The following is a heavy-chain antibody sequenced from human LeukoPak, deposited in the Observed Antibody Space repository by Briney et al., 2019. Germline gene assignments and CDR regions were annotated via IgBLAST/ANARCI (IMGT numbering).Heavy chain of an antibody. CDR1: GFTFSNYA. Sequence: PGGSLRLSCAASGFTFSNYAMSWVRQAPGKGLEWVSPISGSGGSAYYADSVKGRFTISRDNSKNTLYLQMNSLRAEDTAVYYCANLLRGVVVPYYDYWGQGTLVTVSS. CDR2: ISGSGGSA. J-gene: IGHJ4*02. V-gene: IGHV3-23*01. D-gene: IGHD3-10*01. CDR3: ANLLRGVVVPYYDY.